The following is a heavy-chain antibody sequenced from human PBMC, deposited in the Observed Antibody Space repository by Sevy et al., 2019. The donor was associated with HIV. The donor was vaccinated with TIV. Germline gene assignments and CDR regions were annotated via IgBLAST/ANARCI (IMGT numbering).Heavy chain of an antibody. CDR2: ISGDGENK. CDR3: ARDGRGISAFDI. J-gene: IGHJ3*02. Sequence: GGSLRPSCVASEFIFSSHAVSWVRQAPGKGLEWVSAISGDGENKHYADSVRGRFTISRDNFKNTLYLQMNSLGDEDTALYYCARDGRGISAFDIWGPRTMVTVSS. CDR1: EFIFSSHA. D-gene: IGHD3-3*02. V-gene: IGHV3-23*01.